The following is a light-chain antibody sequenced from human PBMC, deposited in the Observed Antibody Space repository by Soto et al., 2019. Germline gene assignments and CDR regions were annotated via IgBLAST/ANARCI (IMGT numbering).Light chain of an antibody. CDR1: SSDVGGLYQ. CDR3: SSYAGNNNYV. J-gene: IGLJ1*01. Sequence: QSVLTQPPSASGSPGQSVTISCTGTSSDVGGLYQVSWYQQHPSTAPKVIIYEASKRPSGVPDRFSGSKSGNTASLTVSGLQAEDEADYYCSSYAGNNNYVFGTGTKVTVL. V-gene: IGLV2-8*01. CDR2: EAS.